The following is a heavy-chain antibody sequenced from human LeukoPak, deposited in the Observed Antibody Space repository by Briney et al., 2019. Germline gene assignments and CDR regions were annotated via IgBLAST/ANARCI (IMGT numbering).Heavy chain of an antibody. J-gene: IGHJ4*02. D-gene: IGHD1-20*01. V-gene: IGHV3-48*03. CDR2: ISSSGSTI. CDR1: GFTFSSYE. Sequence: PGGSLRLSCAASGFTFSSYEMNWVRQAPGKGLEWVSYISSSGSTIYYADSVKGRFTISRDNAKNSLYLQMNSLRAEDTAVYYCARGVINWFNYFDYWGQGTLVTVSS. CDR3: ARGVINWFNYFDY.